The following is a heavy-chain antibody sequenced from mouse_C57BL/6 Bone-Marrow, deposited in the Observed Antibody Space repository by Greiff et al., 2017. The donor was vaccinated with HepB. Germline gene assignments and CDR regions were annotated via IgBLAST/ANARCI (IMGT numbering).Heavy chain of an antibody. V-gene: IGHV1-15*01. Sequence: VQLQQSGAELVRPGASVTLSCKASGYTFTDYEMHWVKQTPVHGLEWIGAIDPETGGTAYNQKFKGKAILTADKSSSTAYMELRSLTSEDSAVYYCTRGGLWDFDVWGTGTTVTVSS. CDR3: TRGGLWDFDV. CDR1: GYTFTDYE. CDR2: IDPETGGT. J-gene: IGHJ1*03.